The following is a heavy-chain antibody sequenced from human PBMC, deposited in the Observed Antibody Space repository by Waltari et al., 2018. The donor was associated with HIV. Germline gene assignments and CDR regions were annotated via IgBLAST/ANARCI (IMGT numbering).Heavy chain of an antibody. J-gene: IGHJ3*02. CDR1: GGSISSSIYY. Sequence: QLQLQESGPGLVKPSETLSLTCTVSGGSISSSIYYWGWIRQPPGKGLEWIGSIYYSGSTYYNPSLKSRVTISVDTSKNQFSLKLSSVTAADTAVYYCAAPWIQLPRGAFDIWGQGTMVTVSS. CDR3: AAPWIQLPRGAFDI. CDR2: IYYSGST. V-gene: IGHV4-39*01. D-gene: IGHD5-18*01.